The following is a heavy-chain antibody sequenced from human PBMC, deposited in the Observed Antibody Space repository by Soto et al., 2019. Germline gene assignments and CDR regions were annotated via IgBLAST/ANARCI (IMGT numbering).Heavy chain of an antibody. CDR3: ARDLIVGDRGHKWFDP. D-gene: IGHD1-26*01. V-gene: IGHV4-59*01. CDR2: IYYSGST. J-gene: IGHJ5*02. CDR1: GGSISSYY. Sequence: SETLSLTCTVSGGSISSYYWSWIRQPPGKGLEWIGYIYYSGSTNYNPSLKSRVTISVDTSKNQFSLKLSSVTAADTAVYYCARDLIVGDRGHKWFDPWGQGTLVTVSS.